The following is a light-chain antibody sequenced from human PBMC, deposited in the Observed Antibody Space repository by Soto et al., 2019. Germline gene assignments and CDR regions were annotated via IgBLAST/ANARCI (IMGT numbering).Light chain of an antibody. J-gene: IGLJ2*01. CDR3: QSYDSSLSGYVV. CDR2: DNN. CDR1: NSNIGAGYD. Sequence: QAVVTQPPSVSGAPGQRVTISCTGSNSNIGAGYDVNWYQQLPGTAPKLLIYDNNNRPSGLPDRFSGSKSGTSASLAITGLQAEDEADYYCQSYDSSLSGYVVFGGGTKLTVL. V-gene: IGLV1-40*01.